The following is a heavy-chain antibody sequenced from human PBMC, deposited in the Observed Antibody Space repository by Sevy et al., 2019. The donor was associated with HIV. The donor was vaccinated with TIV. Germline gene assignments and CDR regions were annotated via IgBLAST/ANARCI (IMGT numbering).Heavy chain of an antibody. CDR2: IKKDGSER. CDR3: ARDCSSSTCLWGLDV. CDR1: GFTFSSYW. V-gene: IGHV3-7*03. Sequence: GGSQRLSCGGSGFTFSSYWMSWVRQAPGKGLEWVANIKKDGSERYYVDSVKGRFTISRDNAKKSLYLQMNSLRTEDTAVYYCARDCSSSTCLWGLDVWGQGTTVTVSS. J-gene: IGHJ6*02. D-gene: IGHD2-2*01.